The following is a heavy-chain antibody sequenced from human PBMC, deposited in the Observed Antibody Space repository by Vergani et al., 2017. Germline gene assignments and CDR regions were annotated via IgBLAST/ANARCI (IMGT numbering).Heavy chain of an antibody. J-gene: IGHJ3*02. CDR2: IRSKAYGGTT. V-gene: IGHV3-49*04. CDR3: TRGGAHIVVVTAIAYAFDI. CDR1: GFTFGDYA. D-gene: IGHD2-21*02. Sequence: EVQLVESGGGLVQPGRSLRLSCTASGFTFGDYAMSWVRQAPGQGLGWVGFIRSKAYGGTTEYAASVKGRFTISRDDAKSIAYLQMNSLKTEDTAVYYCTRGGAHIVVVTAIAYAFDIWGQGRMVTVSS.